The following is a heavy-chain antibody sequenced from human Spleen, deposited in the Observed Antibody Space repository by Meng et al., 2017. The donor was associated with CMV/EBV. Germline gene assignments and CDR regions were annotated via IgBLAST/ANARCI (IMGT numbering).Heavy chain of an antibody. V-gene: IGHV1-2*02. Sequence: ASVKVSCKASGYNFTGYYMHWVRQAHGQGLEWMGWINPNSGGTNYAQKFQGRVTMTGDTSITTAYMELSRLRSDDMAVYYCARLVVPSATIYYFDYWGQGTLVTVSS. CDR3: ARLVVPSATIYYFDY. CDR1: GYNFTGYY. CDR2: INPNSGGT. J-gene: IGHJ4*02. D-gene: IGHD2-2*01.